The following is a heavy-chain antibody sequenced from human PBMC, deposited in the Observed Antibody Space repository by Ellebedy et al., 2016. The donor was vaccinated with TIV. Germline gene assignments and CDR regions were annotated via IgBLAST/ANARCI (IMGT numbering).Heavy chain of an antibody. Sequence: ASVKVSCXASGYTFTSYYMHWVRQAPGQGLEWMGIINPSGGSTSYAQKFQGRVTMTRDTSTSTVYMELSSLRSEDTAVYYCARDPHDSSALLGVAFDIWGQGTMVTVSS. V-gene: IGHV1-46*01. CDR3: ARDPHDSSALLGVAFDI. CDR1: GYTFTSYY. CDR2: INPSGGST. D-gene: IGHD3-22*01. J-gene: IGHJ3*02.